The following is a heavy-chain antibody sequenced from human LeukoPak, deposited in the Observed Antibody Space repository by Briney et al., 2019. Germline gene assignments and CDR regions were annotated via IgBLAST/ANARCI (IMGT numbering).Heavy chain of an antibody. Sequence: PSETLSLTCTVSGGSISSSNYYWGWIRQPPGKGLEWIGSIYYSGSTYYNPSLKSRVTISVDTSKNQFSLKLSSVTAADTAVYYCARDSYSYYYYYMDVWGKGTTVTVSS. D-gene: IGHD1-1*01. V-gene: IGHV4-39*07. CDR2: IYYSGST. CDR3: ARDSYSYYYYYMDV. CDR1: GGSISSSNYY. J-gene: IGHJ6*03.